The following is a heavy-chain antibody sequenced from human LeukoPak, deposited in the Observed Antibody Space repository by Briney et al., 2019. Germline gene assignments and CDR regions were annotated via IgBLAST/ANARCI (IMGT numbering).Heavy chain of an antibody. CDR3: ARDRSRYCRGGSCYGINY. CDR1: GGFISSGGYY. J-gene: IGHJ4*02. CDR2: IYYSGST. Sequence: SQTLSLTCTVSGGFISSGGYYWNWIRQHPGKGLEWIGYIYYSGSTYYNPSLKSRVTISVDTSKNQFSLKLSSVTAADTAVYYCARDRSRYCRGGSCYGINYWGQGTLVTVSS. V-gene: IGHV4-31*03. D-gene: IGHD2-15*01.